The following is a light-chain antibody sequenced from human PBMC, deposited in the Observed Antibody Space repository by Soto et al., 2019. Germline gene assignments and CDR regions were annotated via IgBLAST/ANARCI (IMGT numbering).Light chain of an antibody. CDR2: AAS. CDR3: QQSYSTPIT. Sequence: DIQMTQSPSSLSASVGDRVTITCRSSQTISSYLNWYQQKPGKAPKLLIYAASSLQSGFPSRFSGRGSGTDFTLTISSLQPEDFATYYCQQSYSTPITFGGGTKVEIK. J-gene: IGKJ4*01. V-gene: IGKV1-39*01. CDR1: QTISSY.